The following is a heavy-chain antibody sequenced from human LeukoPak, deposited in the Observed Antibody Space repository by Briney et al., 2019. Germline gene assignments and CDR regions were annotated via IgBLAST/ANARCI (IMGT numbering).Heavy chain of an antibody. CDR1: GFTFSSYS. CDR3: ASQTGTTIY. V-gene: IGHV3-21*01. D-gene: IGHD1-1*01. J-gene: IGHJ4*02. CDR2: ISSSSSYI. Sequence: PGGSLRLSCAASGFTFSSYSMNWVRQAPGKGLEWVSSISSSSSYIYYADSVKGRFTISRDNAKNSLYLRMNSLRAEDTAVYYCASQTGTTIYWGQGTLVTVSS.